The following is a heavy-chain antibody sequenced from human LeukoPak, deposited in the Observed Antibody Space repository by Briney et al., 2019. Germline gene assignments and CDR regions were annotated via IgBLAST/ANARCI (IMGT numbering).Heavy chain of an antibody. J-gene: IGHJ3*02. D-gene: IGHD3-3*01. CDR3: ASDDLWSGYESDAFDI. CDR2: SSSSGSTI. CDR1: GFTFSSYE. V-gene: IGHV3-48*03. Sequence: PGGSLRLTCAASGFTFSSYEMNWVRQAPGKGLEWVSYSSSSGSTIYYADSVKGRFTISRDNAKNSLYLQMNSLRAEDTAVYYCASDDLWSGYESDAFDIWGQGTMVTVSS.